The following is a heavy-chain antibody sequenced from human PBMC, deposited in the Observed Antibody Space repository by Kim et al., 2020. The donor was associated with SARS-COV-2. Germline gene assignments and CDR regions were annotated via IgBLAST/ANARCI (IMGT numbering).Heavy chain of an antibody. J-gene: IGHJ4*02. CDR3: ARGREYTWDS. CDR1: GASIDYTYW. D-gene: IGHD5-18*01. Sequence: SENLSLTCTVSGASIDYTYWWSWVRQPPGEGLQWIGEIHEGGSTNYNPSLKSRVTFSLDKSKNQVSLNLRSVTAADTAVSFCARGREYTWDSWGQGTLVTVSS. CDR2: IHEGGST. V-gene: IGHV4-4*02.